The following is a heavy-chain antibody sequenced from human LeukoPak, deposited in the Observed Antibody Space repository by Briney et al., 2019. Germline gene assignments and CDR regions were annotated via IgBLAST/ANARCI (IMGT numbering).Heavy chain of an antibody. CDR3: ASGYSGYDPPDY. CDR2: MSYDGSNK. V-gene: IGHV3-30*03. CDR1: GFTFSSYG. J-gene: IGHJ4*02. D-gene: IGHD5-12*01. Sequence: GGSRRLSCAASGFTFSSYGMHWVRQAPGKGLEWVAVMSYDGSNKYYADSVKGRFTISRDNSKNTLYLQMNSLRAEDTAVYYCASGYSGYDPPDYWGQGTLVTVSS.